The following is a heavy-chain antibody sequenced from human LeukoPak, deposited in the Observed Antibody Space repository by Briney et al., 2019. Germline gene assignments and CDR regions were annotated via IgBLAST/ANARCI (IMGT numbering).Heavy chain of an antibody. D-gene: IGHD5-12*01. Sequence: GGSLILSCAASGFTFDDYAMHWVRQAPGKGLEWVSGISWNSGSIGYADSVKGRFTISRDNAKNSLYLQMNSLRAEDTALYYCAKAVYGGYLYYFDYWGQGTLVTVSS. J-gene: IGHJ4*02. CDR2: ISWNSGSI. V-gene: IGHV3-9*01. CDR1: GFTFDDYA. CDR3: AKAVYGGYLYYFDY.